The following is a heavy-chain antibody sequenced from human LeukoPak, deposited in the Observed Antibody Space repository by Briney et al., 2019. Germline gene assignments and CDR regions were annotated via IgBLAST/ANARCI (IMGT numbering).Heavy chain of an antibody. J-gene: IGHJ4*02. Sequence: GGSLRLSCTASGFTFGDYLMSWFRQAPGKGLEWIGFISGGTTEYAASAKGRFTISRDDSTSIAYLQMNSLTTEDTAVYYCSRGSGWLSVYWGQGTLVTVSS. V-gene: IGHV3-49*03. CDR2: ISGGTT. CDR1: GFTFGDYL. D-gene: IGHD6-19*01. CDR3: SRGSGWLSVY.